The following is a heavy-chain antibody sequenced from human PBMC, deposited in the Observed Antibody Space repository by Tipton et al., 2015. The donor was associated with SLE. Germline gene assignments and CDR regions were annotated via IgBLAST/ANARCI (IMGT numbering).Heavy chain of an antibody. CDR3: ASLGEQQPTDY. CDR2: INSDGSST. D-gene: IGHD6-13*01. J-gene: IGHJ4*02. Sequence: SLRLSCAASGFTFSDYYMSWIRQAPGKGLVWVSRINSDGSSTSYADSVKGRFTISRDNAKNTLYLQMNSLRAEDTAVYYCASLGEQQPTDYWGQGTLVTVSS. CDR1: GFTFSDYY. V-gene: IGHV3-74*01.